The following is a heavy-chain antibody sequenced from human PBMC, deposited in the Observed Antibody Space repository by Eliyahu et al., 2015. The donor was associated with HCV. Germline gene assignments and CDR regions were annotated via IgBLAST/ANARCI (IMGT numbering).Heavy chain of an antibody. CDR3: VKTRGFSYTPFDN. CDR1: GFXFEDYA. J-gene: IGHJ4*02. Sequence: EVQLVESGGGXVQPGGSLRXXCVAXGFXFEDYAMHXVRQAPGKGLEWVSLFYGDGETTYYAESVKGRFIISRDNSQNSLYLQMNSLTTEDAALYYCVKTRGFSYTPFDNWGQGTLVTVSS. CDR2: FYGDGETT. D-gene: IGHD5-18*01. V-gene: IGHV3-43*02.